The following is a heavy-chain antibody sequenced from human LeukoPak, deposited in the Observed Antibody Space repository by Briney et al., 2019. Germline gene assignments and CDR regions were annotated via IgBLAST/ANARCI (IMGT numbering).Heavy chain of an antibody. CDR2: IYYSGST. CDR1: GGSISSYY. V-gene: IGHV4-59*01. CDR3: ARGAIDSSGYNYYFDY. Sequence: SETLSLTCTVSGGSISSYYWSWIRQPPGKGLEWIGYIYYSGSTNYNPSLKSRVTISVDTSKNQFSLKLSSVTAADTAVYCCARGAIDSSGYNYYFDYWGQGTLVTVSS. J-gene: IGHJ4*02. D-gene: IGHD3-22*01.